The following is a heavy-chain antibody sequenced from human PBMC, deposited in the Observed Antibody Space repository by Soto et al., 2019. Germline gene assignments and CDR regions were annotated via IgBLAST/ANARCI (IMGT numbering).Heavy chain of an antibody. Sequence: QVQLQESGPGLVKPSQTLSLTCTVSGAYVNTGGYYWSWVRQYPGKGLEWIGYIYHSGDTYYNPSLKSQLTISVDTSKNHFSLSLSSVTVADTAVYYCARAPGNERLDYWGQGTLVIVSS. CDR1: GAYVNTGGYY. V-gene: IGHV4-31*01. CDR2: IYHSGDT. D-gene: IGHD1-1*01. CDR3: ARAPGNERLDY. J-gene: IGHJ4*02.